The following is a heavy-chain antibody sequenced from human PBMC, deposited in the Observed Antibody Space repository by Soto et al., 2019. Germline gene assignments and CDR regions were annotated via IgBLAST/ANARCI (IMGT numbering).Heavy chain of an antibody. V-gene: IGHV3-21*01. D-gene: IGHD3-22*01. J-gene: IGHJ3*02. CDR3: ARQTIQYYYDNSRGDAFDI. Sequence: PGGSLRLSCVASGFTFSSYSMNWVRQAPGKGLEWVSSVSSSSTYIYYADSVKGRFSISRDNAKNSLYLQMNSLRAEDTAVYYCARQTIQYYYDNSRGDAFDIWGQGTMVTVSS. CDR1: GFTFSSYS. CDR2: VSSSSTYI.